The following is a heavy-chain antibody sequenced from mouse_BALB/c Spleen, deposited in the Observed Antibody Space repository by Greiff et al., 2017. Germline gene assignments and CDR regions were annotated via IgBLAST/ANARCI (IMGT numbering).Heavy chain of an antibody. CDR2: ISSGGST. CDR1: GFTFSSYA. V-gene: IGHV5-6-5*01. Sequence: EVHLVESGGGLVKPGGSLKLSCAASGFTFSSYAMSWVRQTPEKRLEWVASISSGGSTYYPDSVKGRFTISRDNARNILYLQMSSLRSEDTAMYYCARGEGYGSTFDYWGQGTTLTVSS. J-gene: IGHJ2*01. CDR3: ARGEGYGSTFDY. D-gene: IGHD1-1*01.